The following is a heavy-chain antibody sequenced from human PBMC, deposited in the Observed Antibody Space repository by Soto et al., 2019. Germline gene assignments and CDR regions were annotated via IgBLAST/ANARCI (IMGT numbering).Heavy chain of an antibody. D-gene: IGHD6-13*01. J-gene: IGHJ4*02. Sequence: EVQLVESGGGLVKPGGSLRLSCAASGFTFSNAWMSWVRQAPGKGLEWVGRIKSKTDGGTTDYAAPVKGRFTISRDDSKNTLYLQMNSLKTEDTAVYYCTTDGLGQQLEHFDYWGQGTLVTVSS. V-gene: IGHV3-15*01. CDR2: IKSKTDGGTT. CDR1: GFTFSNAW. CDR3: TTDGLGQQLEHFDY.